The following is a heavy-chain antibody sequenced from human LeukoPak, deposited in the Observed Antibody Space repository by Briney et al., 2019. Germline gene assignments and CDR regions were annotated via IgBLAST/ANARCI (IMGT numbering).Heavy chain of an antibody. J-gene: IGHJ4*02. V-gene: IGHV4-4*07. D-gene: IGHD6-13*01. CDR1: GGSINFYY. CDR3: ARGIADPYSFDS. Sequence: SETLSLTCTVSGGSINFYYWSWIRQPAGKGLEWIGRLYSTGSTNYSPSLKSRVTMSVDKSKNQFSLSLSSVTAADTAVYYCARGIADPYSFDSWGQGTLVTVSS. CDR2: LYSTGST.